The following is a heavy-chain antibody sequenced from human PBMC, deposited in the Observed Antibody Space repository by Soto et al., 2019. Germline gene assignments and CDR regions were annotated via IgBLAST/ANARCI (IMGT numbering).Heavy chain of an antibody. CDR3: ARASSSSSAADY. J-gene: IGHJ4*02. CDR1: GGSVSSGSYY. V-gene: IGHV4-61*01. D-gene: IGHD6-6*01. Sequence: SETLSLTCTVSGGSVSSGSYYWSWIRQPPGKGLEWIGYIYHSGITYYNPSLRSRVTISVDTSKNQFSLNLSSVTAADTAVYYCARASSSSSAADYWGQGTLVTVSS. CDR2: IYHSGIT.